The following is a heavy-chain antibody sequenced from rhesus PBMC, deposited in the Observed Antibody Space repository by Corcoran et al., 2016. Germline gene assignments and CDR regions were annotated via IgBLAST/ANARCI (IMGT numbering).Heavy chain of an antibody. V-gene: IGHV4-165*02. CDR2: IGGRSGRT. CDR1: GGSISGYS. CDR3: ARKGWGGPFDY. Sequence: QVQLQESGPGLVKPSETLSLTCAVSGGSISGYSWNWIRQPPGKGLEWIGYIGGRSGRTYYNPSRKSRVTSSTDTSKNQFSLKLSAVTAADTAVYYCARKGWGGPFDYWGQGVLVTVSS. J-gene: IGHJ4*01. D-gene: IGHD3-34*01.